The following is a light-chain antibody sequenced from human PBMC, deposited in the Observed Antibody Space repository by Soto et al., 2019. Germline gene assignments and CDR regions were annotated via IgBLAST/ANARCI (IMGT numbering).Light chain of an antibody. Sequence: QSVLTQPPSASGTAGQVVTISCSGGDSNIGSNSVYWYQHLPRMAPKLLIYYNNRRPSGVPDRFSGSRSGTSASLAIVGLRSEDEAVYYCAAWDASLSACVFGNGTQLTVL. CDR2: YNN. CDR3: AAWDASLSACV. J-gene: IGLJ1*01. CDR1: DSNIGSNS. V-gene: IGLV1-47*02.